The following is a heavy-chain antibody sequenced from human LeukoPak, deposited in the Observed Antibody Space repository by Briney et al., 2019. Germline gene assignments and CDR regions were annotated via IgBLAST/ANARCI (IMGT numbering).Heavy chain of an antibody. Sequence: GGSLRLSCAASGFTVSDNYMSWVRQAPGKGLEWVSLIYSAGSTYYADSVTGRFTISRDNSKNTLFLQMNSLRAEDTAVYYCARRGDGGRSFDYWGQGTLVTVSS. CDR3: ARRGDGGRSFDY. J-gene: IGHJ4*02. D-gene: IGHD4-23*01. CDR1: GFTVSDNY. V-gene: IGHV3-53*01. CDR2: IYSAGST.